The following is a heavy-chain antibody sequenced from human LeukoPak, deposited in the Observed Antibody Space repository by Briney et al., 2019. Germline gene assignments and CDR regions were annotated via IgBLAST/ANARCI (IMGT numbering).Heavy chain of an antibody. CDR3: ARDSADGSGTYYNDSPDY. CDR1: GYTFTSYG. Sequence: GASAKVSCKASGYTFTSYGISWVRQAPGQGLEWMGWISAYNGNTDSAQKLQGRVTMTTDTSTSTAYMELRSLSSDDTAVYYCARDSADGSGTYYNDSPDYWGQGTLVTVSS. V-gene: IGHV1-18*01. CDR2: ISAYNGNT. D-gene: IGHD3-10*01. J-gene: IGHJ4*02.